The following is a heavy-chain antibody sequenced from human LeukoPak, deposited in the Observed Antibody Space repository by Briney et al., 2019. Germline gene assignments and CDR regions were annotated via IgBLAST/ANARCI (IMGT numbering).Heavy chain of an antibody. Sequence: NPSETLSLTCTVSGGSISSSSYYWGWIRQPPGKGLEWIGSIYYSGSTYYNASLKSRVNISVDTSKNQFSLKLSSVTAADTAVYYCARVWFLEWVYFDYWGQGTLVTVSS. CDR1: GGSISSSSYY. V-gene: IGHV4-39*01. D-gene: IGHD3-3*01. J-gene: IGHJ4*02. CDR2: IYYSGST. CDR3: ARVWFLEWVYFDY.